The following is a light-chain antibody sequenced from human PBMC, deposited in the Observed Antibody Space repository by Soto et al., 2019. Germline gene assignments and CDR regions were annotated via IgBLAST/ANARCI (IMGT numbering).Light chain of an antibody. Sequence: QSALTQPASVSGSPGQSITISCTGTSSDVGGYNYVSWYQQHPGKAPKLMIYDVSNRPSGVSNRFSGSKSGNTASLTISGLHAEDESDYYRSSSTISSALEHVVVGEGTQLTVL. CDR2: DVS. V-gene: IGLV2-14*01. J-gene: IGLJ2*01. CDR1: SSDVGGYNY. CDR3: SSSTISSALEHVV.